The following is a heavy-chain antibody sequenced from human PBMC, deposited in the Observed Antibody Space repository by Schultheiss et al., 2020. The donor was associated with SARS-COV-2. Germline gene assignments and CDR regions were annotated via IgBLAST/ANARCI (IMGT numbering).Heavy chain of an antibody. V-gene: IGHV3-21*01. D-gene: IGHD1-26*01. CDR3: ASISGRGTGY. CDR1: GFTFSSYS. CDR2: ISSSSSYI. J-gene: IGHJ4*02. Sequence: GGSLRLSCAASGFTFSSYSMNWVRQAPGKGLEWVSSISSSSSYIYYADSVKGRFTISRDNGKNSLYLQMNSLRAEDTAVYYCASISGRGTGYWGQGTLVTVAS.